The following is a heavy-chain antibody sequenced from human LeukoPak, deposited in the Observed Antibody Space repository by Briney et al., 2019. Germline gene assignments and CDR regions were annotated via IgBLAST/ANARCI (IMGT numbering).Heavy chain of an antibody. CDR3: ARIRKSGGYDYVDY. D-gene: IGHD5-12*01. CDR2: IYYSGST. CDR1: GGSISSGGYY. Sequence: NPSETLSLTCTVSGGSISSGGYYWSWIRQHPGKGLEWIGYIYYSGSTYYNPSLKSRVTISVDTSKNQFSLKLSSVTAADTAVYYCARIRKSGGYDYVDYWGQGTLVTVSS. J-gene: IGHJ4*02. V-gene: IGHV4-31*03.